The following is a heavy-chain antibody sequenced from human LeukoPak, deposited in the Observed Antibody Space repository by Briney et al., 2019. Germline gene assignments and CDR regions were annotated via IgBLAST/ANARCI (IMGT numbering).Heavy chain of an antibody. V-gene: IGHV3-7*01. Sequence: GGSLRLSCAASGLTFRSYGMSWVRQAPGKGLEWVANIQQDGSEKYYMDSVKGRFTISRDNAKNSLYLQMNSLRAEDTAVYYCARDLTGASGYWGQGTLVTVSS. D-gene: IGHD3-10*01. CDR2: IQQDGSEK. CDR3: ARDLTGASGY. J-gene: IGHJ4*02. CDR1: GLTFRSYG.